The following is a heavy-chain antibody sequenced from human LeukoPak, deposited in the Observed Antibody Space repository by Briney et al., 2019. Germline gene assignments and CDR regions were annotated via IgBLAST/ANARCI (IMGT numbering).Heavy chain of an antibody. V-gene: IGHV3-53*01. Sequence: GGSLRLSCAASGFTVSYNYMSWVRQAPGKGLEWVSVIYSGGSTYYTDSVKGRFTISRDNSKNTLYLQMDSLRAEDTAMYYCARSDSSGYYYIYWGQGTLVTVSS. CDR3: ARSDSSGYYYIY. J-gene: IGHJ4*02. CDR1: GFTVSYNY. D-gene: IGHD3-22*01. CDR2: IYSGGST.